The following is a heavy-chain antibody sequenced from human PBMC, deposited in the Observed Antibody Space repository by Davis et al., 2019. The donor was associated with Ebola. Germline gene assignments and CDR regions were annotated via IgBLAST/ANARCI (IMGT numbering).Heavy chain of an antibody. CDR1: GFTFTSSA. Sequence: SVKVSCKASGFTFTSSAMQWVRQARGQRLEWIGWIVVGSGNTNYAQKFQGRVTITRDMSTSTSYLDLSNLRSEDTAVYYCARGLPSSCEDYWGQGTLVTVSS. CDR2: IVVGSGNT. J-gene: IGHJ4*02. CDR3: ARGLPSSCEDY. D-gene: IGHD6-13*01. V-gene: IGHV1-58*02.